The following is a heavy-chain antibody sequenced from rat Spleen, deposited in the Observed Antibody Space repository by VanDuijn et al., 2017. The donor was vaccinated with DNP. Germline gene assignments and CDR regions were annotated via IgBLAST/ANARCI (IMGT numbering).Heavy chain of an antibody. CDR1: GFTFSDCY. CDR2: INTGGNTT. V-gene: IGHV5-25*01. CDR3: AKSIRGKAY. Sequence: EVQLVESGGGLVQPGRSMKLSYEASGFTFSDCYMAWVRQAPTKGLEWVASINTGGNTTAYRDSVKGRFTISRDNAENTVYLQMNSLRSEDTATYYCAKSIRGKAYWGQGTLVTVSS. D-gene: IGHD4-5*01. J-gene: IGHJ3*01.